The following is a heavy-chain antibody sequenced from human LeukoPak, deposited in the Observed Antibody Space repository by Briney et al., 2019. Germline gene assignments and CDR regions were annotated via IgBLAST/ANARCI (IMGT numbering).Heavy chain of an antibody. Sequence: PGGSLRLSCAASGFTFSSYAMSWVRQAPGKGLEWVANIKQDGSEKYYVDSVKGRFTISRDNAKNSLYLQMNSLRAKDTAVYYCVRDASGLGVDYWGQGTLVTVSS. D-gene: IGHD6-19*01. CDR2: IKQDGSEK. J-gene: IGHJ4*02. CDR3: VRDASGLGVDY. V-gene: IGHV3-7*03. CDR1: GFTFSSYA.